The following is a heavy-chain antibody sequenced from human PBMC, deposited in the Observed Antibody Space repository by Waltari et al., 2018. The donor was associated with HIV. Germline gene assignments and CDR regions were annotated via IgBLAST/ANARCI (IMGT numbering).Heavy chain of an antibody. V-gene: IGHV4-34*01. D-gene: IGHD3-9*01. CDR2: INHSGST. J-gene: IGHJ6*02. CDR1: GGSFSGYY. Sequence: QVQLQQWGAGLLKPSETLSLTCAVYGGSFSGYYWSWIRQPPGKGLEWIGEINHSGSTNDNPPLKSRVTISVDTSKNQFSLKLRSVTAADTAVYYCARGGGDILTGYNYGMDVWGQGTTVTVSS. CDR3: ARGGGDILTGYNYGMDV.